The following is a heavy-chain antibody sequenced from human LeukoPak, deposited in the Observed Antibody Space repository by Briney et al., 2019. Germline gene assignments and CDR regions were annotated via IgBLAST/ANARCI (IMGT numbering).Heavy chain of an antibody. CDR1: GFTFSSYW. J-gene: IGHJ4*02. D-gene: IGHD3-10*01. CDR2: INNVGSIT. Sequence: QSGGSLRLSCAASGFTFSSYWMHWVRPDPGKGLVWDSHINNVGSITNYADSVKGRFTISRDNAKNTLYLQMHSLRAEDTAVYYCAKDLHYGSADYWGQGTLVTVSS. V-gene: IGHV3-74*01. CDR3: AKDLHYGSADY.